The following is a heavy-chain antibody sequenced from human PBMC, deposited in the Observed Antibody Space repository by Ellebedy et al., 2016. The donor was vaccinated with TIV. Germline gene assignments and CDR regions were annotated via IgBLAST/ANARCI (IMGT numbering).Heavy chain of an antibody. CDR1: GFTFSNHA. J-gene: IGHJ4*02. CDR3: AKEYYDFWSGHYYFDY. V-gene: IGHV3-23*01. D-gene: IGHD3-3*01. CDR2: ISGGGGAT. Sequence: GGSLRLXXAASGFTFSNHAMSWVRQAPGKGLEWVSAISGGGGATYYADSVKGRFTISRDNSQNTLYLQMNSLRAEDTAVYYCAKEYYDFWSGHYYFDYWGRGTPVTVSS.